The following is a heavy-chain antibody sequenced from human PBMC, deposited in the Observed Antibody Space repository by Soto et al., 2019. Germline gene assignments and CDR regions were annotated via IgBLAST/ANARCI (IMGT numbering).Heavy chain of an antibody. D-gene: IGHD3-22*01. V-gene: IGHV3-30-3*01. CDR2: ISYDGSNK. CDR1: GFTFSSYA. Sequence: QVQLVESGGGVVQPGRSLRLSCAASGFTFSSYAMHWVRQAPGKGLEWVAVISYDGSNKYYADSVKGRFTISRDNSKNTLYLQMNSLRAEDTAVYYCARSYYYDSSGYHTAEYFQHWGQGTLVTVSS. CDR3: ARSYYYDSSGYHTAEYFQH. J-gene: IGHJ1*01.